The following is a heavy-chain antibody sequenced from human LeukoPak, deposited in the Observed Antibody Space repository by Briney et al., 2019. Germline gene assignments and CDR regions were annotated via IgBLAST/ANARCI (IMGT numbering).Heavy chain of an antibody. Sequence: GASVNVSCKASGYTFTSYYMHWVRQAPGQGLEWMGIINPSGGSTSYAQKFQGRVTMTRDTSTSTVYMELSSLRSEDTAVYYCARIPPPLRGAFDIWGQGTMVTVSS. CDR2: INPSGGST. CDR1: GYTFTSYY. J-gene: IGHJ3*02. V-gene: IGHV1-46*01. D-gene: IGHD2-2*02. CDR3: ARIPPPLRGAFDI.